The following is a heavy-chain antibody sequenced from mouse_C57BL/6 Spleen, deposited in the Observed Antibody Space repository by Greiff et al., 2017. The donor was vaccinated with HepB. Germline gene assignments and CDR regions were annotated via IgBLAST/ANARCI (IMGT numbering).Heavy chain of an antibody. CDR3: ARSDGGYYWFAY. CDR1: GYAFTNYL. V-gene: IGHV1-54*01. J-gene: IGHJ3*01. CDR2: INAGSGGT. Sequence: VQLQQSGAELVRPGTSVKVSCKASGYAFTNYLIEWVKQRPGQGLEWIGVINAGSGGTNYNEKFKGKATLTADKSSSTAYMQLSSLTSEDAAVYFCARSDGGYYWFAYWGQGTLVTVSA. D-gene: IGHD2-3*01.